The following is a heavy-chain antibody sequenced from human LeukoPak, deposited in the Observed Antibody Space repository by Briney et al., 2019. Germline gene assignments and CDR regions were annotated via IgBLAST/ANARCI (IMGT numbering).Heavy chain of an antibody. Sequence: ASVKVSCKASAYTFSGYYIHWVRQAPGQGLEWMGWINFNSGDKIFAEKFQDRVTMARDTSISTAYMELSRLRSDDTAVYYCARQIVSGSMGCDFWGQGTLVTVSS. CDR1: AYTFSGYY. J-gene: IGHJ4*02. CDR3: ARQIVSGSMGCDF. V-gene: IGHV1-2*02. D-gene: IGHD2-21*01. CDR2: INFNSGDK.